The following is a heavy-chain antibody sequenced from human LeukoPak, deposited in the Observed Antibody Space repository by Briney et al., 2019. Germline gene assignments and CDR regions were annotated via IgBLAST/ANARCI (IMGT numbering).Heavy chain of an antibody. Sequence: PSETLSLTCTVSGGSTSSYYWSWIRQPPGKGLEWIGYIYYSGSTSYTPSLKGRVTISLDTSKNQFSLKVRSVTAADTAMYYCARAVVFYYDGSGYSTRFDYWGQGTLVTVSS. CDR1: GGSTSSYY. D-gene: IGHD3-22*01. V-gene: IGHV4-59*01. CDR2: IYYSGST. CDR3: ARAVVFYYDGSGYSTRFDY. J-gene: IGHJ4*02.